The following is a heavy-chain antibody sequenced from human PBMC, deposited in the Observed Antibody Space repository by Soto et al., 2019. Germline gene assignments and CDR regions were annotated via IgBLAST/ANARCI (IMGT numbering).Heavy chain of an antibody. D-gene: IGHD3-16*01. CDR1: GFAFSNYA. V-gene: IGHV3-23*01. CDR2: ISGGGGST. J-gene: IGHJ4*02. CDR3: AKVPAYDYDWGTYYHFDY. Sequence: PVGSLRLSCAASGFAFSNYAMSWVRPAPVKGLEWVSSISGGGGSTYYADSVKGRFTISRDNSKHTLYLQLHSLRAEDTAVYYCAKVPAYDYDWGTYYHFDYRGLGALVTVSA.